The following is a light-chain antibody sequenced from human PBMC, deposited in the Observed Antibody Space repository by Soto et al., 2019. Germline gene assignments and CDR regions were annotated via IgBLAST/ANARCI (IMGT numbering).Light chain of an antibody. CDR1: GSNVGGYNY. CDR2: NVS. Sequence: QSVLTQPASVSGSPGQTITISCTGTGSNVGGYNYVSWYQHQPGNAPKVMIYNVSYRPSGVSNRFSGSKSGNTAPLTISGHPAEDEADYYRTSYTTHGVGVFGGGTKVTVL. J-gene: IGLJ2*01. V-gene: IGLV2-14*03. CDR3: TSYTTHGVGV.